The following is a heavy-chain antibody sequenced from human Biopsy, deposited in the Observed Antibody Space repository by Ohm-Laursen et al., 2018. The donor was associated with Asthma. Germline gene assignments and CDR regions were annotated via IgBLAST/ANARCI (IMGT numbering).Heavy chain of an antibody. CDR3: AKDVFPGWELRRGPDY. J-gene: IGHJ4*02. D-gene: IGHD1-26*01. V-gene: IGHV3-30*18. Sequence: SLRLSCAASGFSFSNYGMHWVRQTPGKGLDWVAVISFDGSNKNYTDSVKGRFTISRDNSRNTLHLQMNSLRAEDTAVYYCAKDVFPGWELRRGPDYWGQGTLVTVSS. CDR1: GFSFSNYG. CDR2: ISFDGSNK.